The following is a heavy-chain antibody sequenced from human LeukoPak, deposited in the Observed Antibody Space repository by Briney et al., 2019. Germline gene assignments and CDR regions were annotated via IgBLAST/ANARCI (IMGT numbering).Heavy chain of an antibody. CDR2: IRYDGSNK. CDR1: GFTFSSYG. Sequence: GGSLRLSCAASGFTFSSYGIYWVRQAPGKGLQWVAFIRYDGSNKYYADSVKGRFTISRDNSKNTLYLQMNSLRAEDTAVYYCAKGTAMAYWGQGTLVTVSS. J-gene: IGHJ4*02. V-gene: IGHV3-30*02. CDR3: AKGTAMAY. D-gene: IGHD5-18*01.